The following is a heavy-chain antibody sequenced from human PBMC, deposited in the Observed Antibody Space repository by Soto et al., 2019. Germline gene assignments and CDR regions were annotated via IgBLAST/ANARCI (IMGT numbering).Heavy chain of an antibody. D-gene: IGHD3-10*01. Sequence: PSETLSLTCAVYGGSFSGYYWSWIRQPPGKGLEWIGEINHSGSTNYNPSLKSRVTISVDASKNQFSLKLSSVTAADTAVYYCARGISLRITMVRGVINPGNWFDPWGQGTLVTVS. CDR2: INHSGST. J-gene: IGHJ5*02. CDR3: ARGISLRITMVRGVINPGNWFDP. CDR1: GGSFSGYY. V-gene: IGHV4-34*01.